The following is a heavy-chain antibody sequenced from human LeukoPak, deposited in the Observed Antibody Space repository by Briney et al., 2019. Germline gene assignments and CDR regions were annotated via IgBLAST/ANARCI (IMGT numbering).Heavy chain of an antibody. D-gene: IGHD4-11*01. CDR2: MNPNSGNT. CDR1: GGTFSSYA. Sequence: ASVKVSCKASGGTFSSYAISWVRQATGQGLEWMGWMNPNSGNTGYAQKFQGRVTITRNTSISTAYMELSSLRSEDTAVYYCARVDYSMGYYYYYMDVWGKGTTVTVSS. V-gene: IGHV1-8*03. J-gene: IGHJ6*03. CDR3: ARVDYSMGYYYYYMDV.